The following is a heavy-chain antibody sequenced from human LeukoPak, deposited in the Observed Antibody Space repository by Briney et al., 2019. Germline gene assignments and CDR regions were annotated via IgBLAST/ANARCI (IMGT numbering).Heavy chain of an antibody. V-gene: IGHV3-15*01. CDR3: TTVYYDFWSGYRYYFDY. Sequence: GGSLRLSCAASGFTFSNAWMSWVRQAPGQGLGWVGRIKSKTDGGTTDYAAPAKGRFTNPREDSKNTLYLQLNRLKTEDTAVYYFTTVYYDFWSGYRYYFDYWGQGTMVTVSS. CDR1: GFTFSNAW. D-gene: IGHD3-3*01. CDR2: IKSKTDGGTT. J-gene: IGHJ4*02.